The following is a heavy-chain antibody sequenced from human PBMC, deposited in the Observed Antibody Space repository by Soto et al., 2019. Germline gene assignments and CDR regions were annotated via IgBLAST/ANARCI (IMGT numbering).Heavy chain of an antibody. CDR3: ARDPQYYDFRIVV. D-gene: IGHD3-3*01. Sequence: PGGSLRISCAASGFTVSSNYMSWVRQAPGKGLEWVSLIYSGGSTYYADSVKGRFTISRDNSKNTLYLQMNSLRAEDTAVYYCARDPQYYDFRIVVWGQGTTVTVSS. CDR2: IYSGGST. CDR1: GFTVSSNY. J-gene: IGHJ6*02. V-gene: IGHV3-66*01.